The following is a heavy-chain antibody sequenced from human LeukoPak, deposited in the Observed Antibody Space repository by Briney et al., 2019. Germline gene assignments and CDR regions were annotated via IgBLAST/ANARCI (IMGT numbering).Heavy chain of an antibody. CDR3: ARDRVLELRGFDP. Sequence: PSETLSLTCTVSGGSISSYYWSWIRQPPGKGLEWIGYIYYSGSTNYNPSLKSRVTISVDTSKNQFSLKLSSVTAADTAVYYCARDRVLELRGFDPWGQGTLVTVSS. CDR2: IYYSGST. D-gene: IGHD1-7*01. J-gene: IGHJ5*02. CDR1: GGSISSYY. V-gene: IGHV4-59*01.